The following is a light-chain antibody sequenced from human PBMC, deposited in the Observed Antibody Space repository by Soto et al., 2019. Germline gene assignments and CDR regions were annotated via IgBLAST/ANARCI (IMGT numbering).Light chain of an antibody. CDR3: QQYNNWPPWT. V-gene: IGKV3-15*01. CDR1: QSVSSN. CDR2: GAS. Sequence: EVLMTQSPATLSVSPGDRATLSCRASQSVSSNLAWYQQKPGQAPRLLIYGASTRATGIPARFSGSGSGTEFTLTISSLQSEDVAVYYCQQYNNWPPWTFGQGTKVDIK. J-gene: IGKJ1*01.